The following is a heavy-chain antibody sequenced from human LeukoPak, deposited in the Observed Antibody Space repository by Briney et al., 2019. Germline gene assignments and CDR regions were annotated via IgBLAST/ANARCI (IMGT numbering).Heavy chain of an antibody. CDR1: GGSFSGYY. CDR2: INHSGST. Sequence: SETLSLTCAVYGGSFSGYYWSWIRQPPGKGLEWIGEINHSGSTNYNPSLKSRVTISVDTSKNQFSLKLSSVTAADTAVYYCVRIAAVTTGNYYCYYMDVWGKGTTVTVSS. J-gene: IGHJ6*03. CDR3: VRIAAVTTGNYYCYYMDV. V-gene: IGHV4-34*01. D-gene: IGHD4-17*01.